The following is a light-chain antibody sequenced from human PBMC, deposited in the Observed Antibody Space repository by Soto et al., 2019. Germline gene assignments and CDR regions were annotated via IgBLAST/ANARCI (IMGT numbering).Light chain of an antibody. CDR1: QSVSSSY. Sequence: EIVLTQSPGTLSLSPGERATLSCRASQSVSSSYLAWYQQKPGQAPRLLIYGASSRATGIPDRFSGSGSGTDFTLTISRLEPEYFAVYYCQQYRTSPITFGQGTRLEIK. V-gene: IGKV3-20*01. CDR2: GAS. CDR3: QQYRTSPIT. J-gene: IGKJ5*01.